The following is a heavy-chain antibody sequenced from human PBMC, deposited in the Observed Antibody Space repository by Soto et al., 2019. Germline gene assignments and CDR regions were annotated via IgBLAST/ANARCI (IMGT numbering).Heavy chain of an antibody. J-gene: IGHJ4*02. Sequence: GESLKISCKGSGYSFTSYWIGWVRQMPGKGLEWMGIIYPGDSDTRYSPSFQGQVTISADKSISTAYLQWGSLKASDTAMYYCARRLAYCGGDCYGFDYWGQGTLVTVSS. D-gene: IGHD2-21*02. V-gene: IGHV5-51*01. CDR3: ARRLAYCGGDCYGFDY. CDR2: IYPGDSDT. CDR1: GYSFTSYW.